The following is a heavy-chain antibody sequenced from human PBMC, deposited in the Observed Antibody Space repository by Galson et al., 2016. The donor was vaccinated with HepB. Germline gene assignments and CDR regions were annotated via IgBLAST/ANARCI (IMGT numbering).Heavy chain of an antibody. CDR3: ARSFLRPTVNWTPFDY. CDR1: GFTFDDYG. J-gene: IGHJ4*02. CDR2: INWNGDST. V-gene: IGHV3-20*04. Sequence: SLRLSCAASGFTFDDYGLTWVRQAPGRGLEWVPGINWNGDSTAYADSVRGRFTISRDNARNSLYLQMNSLRAEDTALYYCARSFLRPTVNWTPFDYWGQGTLVTVSS. D-gene: IGHD1-1*01.